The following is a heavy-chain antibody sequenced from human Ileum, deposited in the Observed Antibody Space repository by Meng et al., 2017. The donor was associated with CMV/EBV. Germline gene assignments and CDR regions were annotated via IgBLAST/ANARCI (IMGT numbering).Heavy chain of an antibody. CDR2: ISGGGDST. Sequence: GGSLRLSCAASGFTFSSYAMSWVRQAPGKGLEWVSFISGGGDSTYYADSVKGRFTISRDNSKNTLYLQMNSLRAEDTAVYYCANQYFDFWSGYWDYWGQGTLVTVSS. D-gene: IGHD3-3*01. CDR3: ANQYFDFWSGYWDY. J-gene: IGHJ4*02. V-gene: IGHV3-23*01. CDR1: GFTFSSYA.